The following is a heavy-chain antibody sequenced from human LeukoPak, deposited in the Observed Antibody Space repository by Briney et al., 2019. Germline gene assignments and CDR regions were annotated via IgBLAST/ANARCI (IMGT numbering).Heavy chain of an antibody. D-gene: IGHD4-17*01. V-gene: IGHV4-34*01. CDR2: INHSGST. CDR1: GGSFSGYY. CDR3: VRGRGLLAF. Sequence: KPSETLSLTCAAYGGSFSGYYWSWIRQPPGKGLEWIGEINHSGSTNYNPSLKSRVTISVDTSKNQFSLKLSSVTAADTAVYYCVRGRGLLAFWGQGTLVTVSS. J-gene: IGHJ4*02.